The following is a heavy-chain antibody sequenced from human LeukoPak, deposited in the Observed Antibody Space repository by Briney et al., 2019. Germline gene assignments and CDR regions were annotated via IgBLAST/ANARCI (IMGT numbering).Heavy chain of an antibody. J-gene: IGHJ4*02. V-gene: IGHV4-59*01. D-gene: IGHD5-12*01. CDR3: ARVSGYDHFDY. CDR1: DGSISSYY. Sequence: PSETLSLTCTVSDGSISSYYWGWIRQPPGKGLEWIGYISYSGSTNYNPSLKSRVTISVDTSKNQFSLKLSSVTAADTAVYYCARVSGYDHFDYWGQGTLVTVSS. CDR2: ISYSGST.